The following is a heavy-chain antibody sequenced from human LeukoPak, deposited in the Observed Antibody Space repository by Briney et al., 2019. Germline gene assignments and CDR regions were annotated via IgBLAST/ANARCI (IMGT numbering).Heavy chain of an antibody. Sequence: GGSLRLSCAASGFTFSSYGMHWVRQAPGKGLEWVAFIRYDGSSKYYADSVKGRFTISRDNSKNTVYLQMNSLRAEDTAVYYCAKVGRFGESQGILDYWGQGTLVTVSS. V-gene: IGHV3-30*02. D-gene: IGHD3-10*01. CDR1: GFTFSSYG. J-gene: IGHJ4*02. CDR3: AKVGRFGESQGILDY. CDR2: IRYDGSSK.